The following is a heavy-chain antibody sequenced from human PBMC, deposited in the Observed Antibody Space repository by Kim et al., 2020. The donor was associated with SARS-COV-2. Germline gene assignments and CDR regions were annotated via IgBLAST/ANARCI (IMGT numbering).Heavy chain of an antibody. V-gene: IGHV3-48*02. J-gene: IGHJ4*02. CDR3: ARDSSGQPFDS. Sequence: GGSLRLSCTASGFTLSSYAMDWVRQAPGKGLEWVSYITGGSDTIVYADSVKGRITISRDNAKNSLYLQMNSLRDEDTAAHYCARDSSGQPFDSWGQGTLVTVSS. CDR2: ITGGSDTI. D-gene: IGHD3-22*01. CDR1: GFTLSSYA.